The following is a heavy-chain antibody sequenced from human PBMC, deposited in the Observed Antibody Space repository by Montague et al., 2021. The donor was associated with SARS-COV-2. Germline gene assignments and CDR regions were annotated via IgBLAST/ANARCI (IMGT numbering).Heavy chain of an antibody. D-gene: IGHD3-3*01. CDR1: GGSISSYY. J-gene: IGHJ6*02. CDR2: IYYSGST. V-gene: IGHV4-59*01. CDR3: ARDKPDYDFWPRYGMDV. Sequence: SETLSLTCTVSGGSISSYYWSWIRQPPGKGLEWIGYIYYSGSTNYNPSLKSRVTISVDTSKNQFSLKLSSVAAADTAVYYCARDKPDYDFWPRYGMDVWGQGTTVTVSS.